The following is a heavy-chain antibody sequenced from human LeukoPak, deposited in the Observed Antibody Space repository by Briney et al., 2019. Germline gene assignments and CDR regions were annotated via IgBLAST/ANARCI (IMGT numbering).Heavy chain of an antibody. V-gene: IGHV3-23*01. CDR2: ISGSGGST. Sequence: GGSLRLSCAASGFTFSSYAMSWVRQAPGKGLEWVSAISGSGGSTYYADSVKGRFTISRDNSKNTLYLQMNSLRAEDTAVYYCAKGGVEAGIVGAHFDYWGQGTLVTVSS. CDR1: GFTFSSYA. D-gene: IGHD1-26*01. J-gene: IGHJ4*02. CDR3: AKGGVEAGIVGAHFDY.